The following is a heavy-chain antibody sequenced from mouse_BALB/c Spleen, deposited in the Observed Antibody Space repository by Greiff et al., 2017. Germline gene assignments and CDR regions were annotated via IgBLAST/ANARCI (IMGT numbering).Heavy chain of an antibody. CDR2: ISSGGST. CDR1: GFTFSSYA. Sequence: EVKLVESGGGLVKPGGSLKLSCAASGFTFSSYAMSWVRQTPEKRLEWVASISSGGSTYYPDSVKGRFTISRDNARNILYLQMSSLRSEDMAMYYCASRQLGLRDYWGQGTTLTVSS. CDR3: ASRQLGLRDY. J-gene: IGHJ2*01. D-gene: IGHD3-2*01. V-gene: IGHV5-6-5*01.